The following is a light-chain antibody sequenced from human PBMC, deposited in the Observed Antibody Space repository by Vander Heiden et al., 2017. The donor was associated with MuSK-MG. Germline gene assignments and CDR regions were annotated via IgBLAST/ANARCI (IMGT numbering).Light chain of an antibody. Sequence: EIVLTQSPGTLSLSPGERATLSCRASQSVSSTYLAWYQQKPGQAPRLLIYGASTRVAGIPDRFSGSGYGTDFTLTISRLEPEDFAVYYCLHYDNSPSYTFGQGTNLEIK. CDR2: GAS. CDR3: LHYDNSPSYT. CDR1: QSVSSTY. J-gene: IGKJ2*01. V-gene: IGKV3-20*01.